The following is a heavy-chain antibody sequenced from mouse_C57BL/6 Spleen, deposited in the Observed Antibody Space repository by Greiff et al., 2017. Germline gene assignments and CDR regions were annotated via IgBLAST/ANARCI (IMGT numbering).Heavy chain of an antibody. CDR3: ARVCSGYYY. J-gene: IGHJ2*01. V-gene: IGHV1-55*01. CDR1: GYTFTSYW. Sequence: QVHVKQPGAELVKPGASVKMSCKASGYTFTSYWITWVKQRPGQGLEWIGDIYPGSGSTNYNEKCKSKATLTVDTSSSTAYMQLSSLTSEDSAVYDCARVCSGYYYWGQGTTLTGSS. CDR2: IYPGSGST. D-gene: IGHD3-2*02.